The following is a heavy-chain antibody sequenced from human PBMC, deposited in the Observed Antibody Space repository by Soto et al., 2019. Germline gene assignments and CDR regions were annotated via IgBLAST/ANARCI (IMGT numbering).Heavy chain of an antibody. CDR3: ARDSSSNFDY. CDR1: EFTFSSYS. Sequence: VGSLRLSCAASEFTFSSYSMHWVRQAPGKGLEWVVVISYDGSNKVYAASVKGRFTISRDNSQNTLYLQMNSLRAEDTAVYYCARDSSSNFDYWGQGTLVTVSS. J-gene: IGHJ4*02. V-gene: IGHV3-30-3*01. CDR2: ISYDGSNK. D-gene: IGHD6-6*01.